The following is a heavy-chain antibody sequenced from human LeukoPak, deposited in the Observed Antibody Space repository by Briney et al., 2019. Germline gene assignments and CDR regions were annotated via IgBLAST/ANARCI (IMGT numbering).Heavy chain of an antibody. CDR3: ARTYSNSKDY. CDR2: IYYSGST. Sequence: SETLSLTCTVSGGSISSSSYYWGWIRQPPGKGLEWIGSIYYSGSTYYNPSLKSRVTISVDTSKNQFSLKLSSVTAADTAVYYCARTYSNSKDYWGQGTLVTVSS. D-gene: IGHD4-11*01. CDR1: GGSISSSSYY. J-gene: IGHJ4*02. V-gene: IGHV4-39*07.